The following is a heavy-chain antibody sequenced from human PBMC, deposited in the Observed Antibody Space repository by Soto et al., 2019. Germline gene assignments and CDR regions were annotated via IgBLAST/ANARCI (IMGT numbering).Heavy chain of an antibody. CDR3: ARRVLPATAASYCDY. Sequence: QVQLQESGPGLVKPSETLSLTCSVSGGSLNSYYWSWIRQPPGKGLEWIGYIYYSGNTNYNPSLKSRVTISVDTSKNQFSLRLTSVTAADTAVCYCARRVLPATAASYCDYWGQGTLVIVSS. CDR2: IYYSGNT. CDR1: GGSLNSYY. J-gene: IGHJ4*02. D-gene: IGHD2-2*01. V-gene: IGHV4-59*08.